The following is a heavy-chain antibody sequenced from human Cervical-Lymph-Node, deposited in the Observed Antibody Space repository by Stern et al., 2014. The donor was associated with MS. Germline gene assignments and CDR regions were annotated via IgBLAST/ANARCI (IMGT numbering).Heavy chain of an antibody. V-gene: IGHV4-31*03. J-gene: IGHJ3*02. Sequence: QLQLQESGPGLVKTSQTLSLTCTVSGGSISSGDYYWSWIRQHPGKGLEWIGYIYHSGSSYYTPSLKSRATMSVDTFKDQFSLRLSSVTAADTAVYYCARVRLQWPTDAFEIWGQGTMVTVSS. CDR1: GGSISSGDYY. CDR3: ARVRLQWPTDAFEI. CDR2: IYHSGSS. D-gene: IGHD4-11*01.